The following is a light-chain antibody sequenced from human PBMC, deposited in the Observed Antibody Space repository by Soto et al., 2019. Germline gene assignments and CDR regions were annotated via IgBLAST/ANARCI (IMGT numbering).Light chain of an antibody. CDR3: KSYDSSLSGWV. CDR1: SSNIGAGYD. CDR2: GNS. Sequence: QAVVTQPPSVSGAPGQRVTISCTGSSSNIGAGYDVHWYQQLPGTAPKLLIYGNSNRPSGVPDRFSGSKSGTSASLAITGLQAEDEADYYCKSYDSSLSGWVFGGGTTVTVL. V-gene: IGLV1-40*01. J-gene: IGLJ3*02.